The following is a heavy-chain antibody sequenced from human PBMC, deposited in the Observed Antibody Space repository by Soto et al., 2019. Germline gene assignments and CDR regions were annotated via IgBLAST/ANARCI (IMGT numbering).Heavy chain of an antibody. J-gene: IGHJ3*02. CDR1: GFTFSIYG. D-gene: IGHD2-21*02. CDR3: AKSDCGGDCYSGAFDI. Sequence: GGSLSLSCAASGFTFSIYGMHWVRQAPGKGLEWVAVISYDGSNKYYADSVKGRFTISRDNSKNTLYLQMNSLRAEDTAVYYCAKSDCGGDCYSGAFDIWGQGTMVTVSS. CDR2: ISYDGSNK. V-gene: IGHV3-30*18.